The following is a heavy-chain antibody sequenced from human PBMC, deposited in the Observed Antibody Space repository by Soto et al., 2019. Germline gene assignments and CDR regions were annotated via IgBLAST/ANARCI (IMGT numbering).Heavy chain of an antibody. CDR2: IKQAGSEK. Sequence: VGSLRLSRADSGFTFSSYWMSWVRQAQGKGLEWVATIKQAGSEKYYVDAVKGRFTISRDNSKNTLYLQMNSLRAEDTAVYYCARDLRASNYSSSWYGPSYYYYGMDVWGQGTTVTVSS. CDR3: ARDLRASNYSSSWYGPSYYYYGMDV. J-gene: IGHJ6*02. D-gene: IGHD6-13*01. CDR1: GFTFSSYW. V-gene: IGHV3-7*01.